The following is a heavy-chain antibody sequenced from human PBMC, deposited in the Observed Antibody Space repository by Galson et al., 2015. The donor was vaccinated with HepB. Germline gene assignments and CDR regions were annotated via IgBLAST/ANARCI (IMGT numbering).Heavy chain of an antibody. D-gene: IGHD2/OR15-2a*01. CDR2: ISGTIGTI. J-gene: IGHJ6*02. CDR3: VRDGKYFNGMDA. Sequence: SLRLSCAASGFNFNSYSMNWVRQAPGKGPEWLSYISGTIGTIYNADSVTGRFTISRDNAKNLLYLQMNSLRDEDTAVYYCVRDGKYFNGMDAWGQGTTVTVSS. CDR1: GFNFNSYS. V-gene: IGHV3-48*02.